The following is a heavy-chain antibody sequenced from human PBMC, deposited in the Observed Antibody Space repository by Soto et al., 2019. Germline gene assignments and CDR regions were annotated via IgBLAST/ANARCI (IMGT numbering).Heavy chain of an antibody. CDR1: GYSFTSYW. J-gene: IGHJ4*02. Sequence: LGESLKISCKGSGYSFTSYWIGWVRQMPGKGLEWMGVIYPGDSDTRYSPSFQGQVTISVDTSKNQFSLKLSSVTAADTAVYYCARRHGDRTGTFRFDYWGQGTLVTVSS. CDR3: ARRHGDRTGTFRFDY. D-gene: IGHD4-17*01. V-gene: IGHV5-51*01. CDR2: IYPGDSDT.